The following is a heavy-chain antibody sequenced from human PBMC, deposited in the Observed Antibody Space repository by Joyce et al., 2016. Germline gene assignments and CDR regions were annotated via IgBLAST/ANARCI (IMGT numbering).Heavy chain of an antibody. CDR3: ARSSYTNGIFDY. CDR2: LSSSSSYI. J-gene: IGHJ4*02. D-gene: IGHD2-8*01. Sequence: EVQLVDSGGGLVKPGGSLRLSCASSGFTFSSYSMSGVRQAHRKGLVWVSSLSSSSSYIKYTDSVKSRFTISRDNAKSSLYLQMNSLRVEDTSVYYCARSSYTNGIFDYWGQGTLVTVSS. CDR1: GFTFSSYS. V-gene: IGHV3-21*01.